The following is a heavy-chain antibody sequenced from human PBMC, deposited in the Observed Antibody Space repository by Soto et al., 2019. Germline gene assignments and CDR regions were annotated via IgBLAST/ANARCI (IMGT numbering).Heavy chain of an antibody. J-gene: IGHJ4*02. CDR2: INSDGSSR. V-gene: IGHV3-74*01. D-gene: IGHD1-26*01. CDR1: GFTFRSYW. Sequence: QLVESGGGLVQPGGSLRLSCAASGFTFRSYWMHWVRQAPGKGLVWVSRINSDGSSRSYADSVKGRFTISRDNAKNTLYLQMNSLGAEDTAVYYCARGGGTYNVDYWGQGTLVTVSS. CDR3: ARGGGTYNVDY.